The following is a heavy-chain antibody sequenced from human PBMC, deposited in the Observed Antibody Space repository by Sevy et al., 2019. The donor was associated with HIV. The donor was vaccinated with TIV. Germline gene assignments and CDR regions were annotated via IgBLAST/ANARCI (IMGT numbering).Heavy chain of an antibody. D-gene: IGHD3-3*01. CDR3: AGRRVGDFWSGSVRGPWAGGPLFDY. CDR1: GFTLSSYV. CDR2: ISHTSESS. V-gene: IGHV3-23*01. J-gene: IGHJ4*02. Sequence: GGSLRLSCAASGFTLSSYVMIWVRHSPGKGLEWVSTISHTSESSNYADSVKGRFTISRDNSKNTLYLQMNSLRVEDTAVYYCAGRRVGDFWSGSVRGPWAGGPLFDYWGQGTLVTVSS.